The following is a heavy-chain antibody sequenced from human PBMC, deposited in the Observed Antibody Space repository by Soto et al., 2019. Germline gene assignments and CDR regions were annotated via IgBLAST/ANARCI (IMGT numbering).Heavy chain of an antibody. CDR2: INHSGST. J-gene: IGHJ6*02. D-gene: IGHD3-10*01. CDR1: GGSFSGYY. V-gene: IGHV4-34*01. CDR3: ARGPAGGRKIYYYYYGMDV. Sequence: PSETLSLTCAVYGGSFSGYYWSWIRQPPGKGLEWIGEINHSGSTNYNPSLKSRATISVDTSKNQFSLKLSSVTAADTAVYYCARGPAGGRKIYYYYYGMDVWRQGTTVTVSS.